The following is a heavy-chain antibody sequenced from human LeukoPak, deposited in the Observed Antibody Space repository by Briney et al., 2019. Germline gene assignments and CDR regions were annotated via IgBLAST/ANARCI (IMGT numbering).Heavy chain of an antibody. V-gene: IGHV1-69*13. J-gene: IGHJ4*02. CDR1: GVTFSSYA. CDR3: ARVPLVVGPDY. CDR2: IIPIFGIS. Sequence: SVNVSCKAYGVTFSSYAMSWVRQAPRPGLEWMGGIIPIFGISNYAQKFQGRVTITADESTSTAYMELSSLRSEDTAVYYCARVPLVVGPDYWGQGTLVTVSS. D-gene: IGHD2-21*01.